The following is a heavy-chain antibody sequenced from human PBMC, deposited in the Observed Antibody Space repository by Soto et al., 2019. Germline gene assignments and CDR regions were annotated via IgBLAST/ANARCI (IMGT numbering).Heavy chain of an antibody. CDR3: ARDLGDIVVVPAAMPPYYYGMDV. D-gene: IGHD2-2*01. V-gene: IGHV1-2*04. J-gene: IGHJ6*02. CDR2: INPNSGGT. CDR1: GYTFTGYY. Sequence: ASVKVSCKASGYTFTGYYMHWVRQAPGQGLEWMGWINPNSGGTNYAQKFQGWVTMTRDTSISTAYMELRRLRSDDTAVYYCARDLGDIVVVPAAMPPYYYGMDVWGQGTTVTVSS.